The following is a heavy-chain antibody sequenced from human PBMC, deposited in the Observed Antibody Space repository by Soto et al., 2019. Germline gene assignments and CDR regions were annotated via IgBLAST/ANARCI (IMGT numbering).Heavy chain of an antibody. CDR3: AKDHHDILTGTTFDY. CDR1: GFTFSSYA. V-gene: IGHV3-23*01. J-gene: IGHJ4*02. CDR2: ISGSGGST. Sequence: PGGSLRLSCAASGFTFSSYAMSWVRQAPGKGLEWVSAISGSGGSTYYADSVKGRFTISRDNSKNTLYLQMNSLRAEDTAVYYCAKDHHDILTGTTFDYWGQGTLVTVSS. D-gene: IGHD3-9*01.